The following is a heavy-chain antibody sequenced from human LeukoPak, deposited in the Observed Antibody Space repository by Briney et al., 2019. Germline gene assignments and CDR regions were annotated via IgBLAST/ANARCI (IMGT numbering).Heavy chain of an antibody. Sequence: GRSLRLSCAASGFTLSTYAMHWVRQAPGKGLEWVAVISYDGSNKYYADSVKGRFTISRDHSRNTLYLQADSLRGEDTAVYCCARAPGGTNYYYYGMDVWGQGTTVTVSS. J-gene: IGHJ6*02. D-gene: IGHD3-16*01. V-gene: IGHV3-30*04. CDR3: ARAPGGTNYYYYGMDV. CDR1: GFTLSTYA. CDR2: ISYDGSNK.